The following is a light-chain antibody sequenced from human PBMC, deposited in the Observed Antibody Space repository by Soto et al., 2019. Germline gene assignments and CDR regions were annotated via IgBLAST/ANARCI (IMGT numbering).Light chain of an antibody. V-gene: IGLV2-14*03. CDR3: GSYTSGNTLV. CDR2: DVN. J-gene: IGLJ1*01. Sequence: QSALAQPASVSGSRGQSITISCTGTNSDVGGYNFVSWYQHHPDKAPKLMIFDVNNRPSGVSNRFSGSKSVNTASLTISGLQAEDEADYYCGSYTSGNTLVFGTGTKVTVL. CDR1: NSDVGGYNF.